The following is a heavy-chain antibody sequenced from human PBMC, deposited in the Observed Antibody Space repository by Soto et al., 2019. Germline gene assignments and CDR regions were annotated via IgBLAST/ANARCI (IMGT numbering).Heavy chain of an antibody. CDR3: ARVRAGGGNSGRWFDP. V-gene: IGHV1-2*02. Sequence: ASVKVSCKASGYTFTDYYMHWVRQAPGQGLEWMGWINAGNGNTKYSQKFQGRVTTTRDTSTSTVYMELSSLRSEDTAVYYCARVRAGGGNSGRWFDPWGQGTPVTVSS. CDR1: GYTFTDYY. J-gene: IGHJ5*02. D-gene: IGHD2-21*02. CDR2: INAGNGNT.